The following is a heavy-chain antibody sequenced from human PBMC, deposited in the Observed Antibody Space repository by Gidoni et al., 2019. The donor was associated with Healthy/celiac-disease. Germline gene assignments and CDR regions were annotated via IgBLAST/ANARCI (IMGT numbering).Heavy chain of an antibody. V-gene: IGHV1-69*01. CDR1: GGTFSSYA. CDR3: ARAAKSFRGSYYYGMDV. Sequence: QVQLVQSGAEVKKPGSSVKVSCKASGGTFSSYAISWVRQAPGQGLEWMGGIIPIFGTANYAQKFQGRVTITADESTSTAYMELSSLRSEDTAVYCCARAAKSFRGSYYYGMDVWGQGTTVTVSS. CDR2: IIPIFGTA. J-gene: IGHJ6*02.